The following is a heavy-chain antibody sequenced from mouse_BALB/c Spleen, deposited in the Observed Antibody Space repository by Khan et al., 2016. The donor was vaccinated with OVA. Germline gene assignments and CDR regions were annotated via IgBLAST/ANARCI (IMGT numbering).Heavy chain of an antibody. V-gene: IGHV3-2*02. CDR2: ISYSGST. CDR1: GYSITSDYA. J-gene: IGHJ4*01. Sequence: EVQLVESGPGLVKPSQSLSLTCTVTGYSITSDYAWNWIRQFPGNKLEWMGYISYSGSTNYNPSLKSRISITRDTSKNQFFLQLSSVITEDTATYYCARDGSRYNYAMDYWGQGTAVTVSS. D-gene: IGHD2-3*01. CDR3: ARDGSRYNYAMDY.